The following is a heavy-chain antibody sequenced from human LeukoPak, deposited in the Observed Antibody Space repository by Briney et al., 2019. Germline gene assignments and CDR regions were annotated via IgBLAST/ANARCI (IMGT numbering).Heavy chain of an antibody. CDR2: ISPDGSTT. D-gene: IGHD6-13*01. CDR1: GFTFSRYW. J-gene: IGHJ4*02. CDR3: TTVLSSNRYNLCCY. Sequence: GGSLRLSCAASGFTFSRYWVHWVRQAPGKGLMWVSRISPDGSTTLYADSVKGRFTISRDNAKNTLYLQMNSLGAEDTAVYYCTTVLSSNRYNLCCYWGQGTLVTVSS. V-gene: IGHV3-74*03.